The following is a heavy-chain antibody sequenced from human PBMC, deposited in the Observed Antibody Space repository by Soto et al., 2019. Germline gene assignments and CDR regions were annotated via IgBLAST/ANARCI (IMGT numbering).Heavy chain of an antibody. CDR3: AREAIPETDSGYDFGWFDP. J-gene: IGHJ5*02. CDR2: VSASGLNT. CDR1: GFTFSTYA. V-gene: IGHV3-23*01. D-gene: IGHD5-12*01. Sequence: GGSLRLSCAASGFTFSTYAMAWVRQAPGKGLEWVSGVSASGLNTDYADPVKGRFYISRDNSKNTVSLHMNSLRAEDTAVYYCAREAIPETDSGYDFGWFDPWGQGTLVTVSS.